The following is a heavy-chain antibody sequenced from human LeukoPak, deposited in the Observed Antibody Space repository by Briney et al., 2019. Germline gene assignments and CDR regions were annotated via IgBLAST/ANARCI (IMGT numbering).Heavy chain of an antibody. CDR1: GYTFTNHD. J-gene: IGHJ4*02. V-gene: IGHV1-8*01. D-gene: IGHD2-2*01. CDR3: ARGYIRCGGYCSSTSWPLFGY. CDR2: MNPNTGNT. Sequence: ASVKVSCKASGYTFTNHDIHWVRQATGQGLEWVGWMNPNTGNTGYAQKFQGRVTMTRSTSITTAYMELSSLRSEDTAVYYCARGYIRCGGYCSSTSWPLFGYWGQGTLVTVSS.